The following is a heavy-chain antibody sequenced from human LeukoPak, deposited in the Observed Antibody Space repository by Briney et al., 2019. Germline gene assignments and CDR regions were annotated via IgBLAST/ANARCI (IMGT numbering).Heavy chain of an antibody. J-gene: IGHJ2*01. CDR1: GGSISSSSYY. CDR2: IYYSGST. CDR3: ARWIAAAGTRSYWYFDL. D-gene: IGHD6-13*01. V-gene: IGHV4-39*01. Sequence: SETLSLTCTVSGGSISSSSYYWGWIRQPPGEGLEWIGIIYYSGSTYYNPSLKSRVTIFVDTSKNQFSLKLGSVTATDTTVYYCARWIAAAGTRSYWYFDLWGRGTLVTVSS.